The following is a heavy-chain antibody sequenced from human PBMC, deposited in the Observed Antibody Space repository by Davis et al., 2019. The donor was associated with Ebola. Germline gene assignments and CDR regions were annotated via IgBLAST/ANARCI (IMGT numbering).Heavy chain of an antibody. J-gene: IGHJ4*02. Sequence: SLKGRFTISRDNAKNSLFLQMNSLRAEDTAVSYSARASRFFDYWGQGTLVTVSS. D-gene: IGHD2-2*01. CDR3: ARASRFFDY. V-gene: IGHV3-21*01.